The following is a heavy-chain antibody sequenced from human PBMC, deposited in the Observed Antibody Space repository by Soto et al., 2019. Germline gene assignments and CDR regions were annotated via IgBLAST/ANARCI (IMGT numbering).Heavy chain of an antibody. Sequence: EVQLLESGGGLVQPGGSLRLSCAASGFTCSNYAMSWVRQAPGQGLEWVACISGNGANTFYADSVKGRLTISRDNSKNTLYLQLNSLRADDTAVDYCANTGRGLGAYSQVDYWGQGTLVTISS. CDR1: GFTCSNYA. D-gene: IGHD3-16*01. CDR3: ANTGRGLGAYSQVDY. V-gene: IGHV3-23*01. CDR2: ISGNGANT. J-gene: IGHJ4*02.